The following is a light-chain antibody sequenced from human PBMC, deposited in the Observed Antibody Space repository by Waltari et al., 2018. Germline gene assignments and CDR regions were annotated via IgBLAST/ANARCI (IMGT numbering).Light chain of an antibody. CDR2: EVT. CDR1: SSDGGKYNL. Sequence: QSGLNQPASVSGSPGQSIPISCTGTSSDGGKYNLTSWYQQYPGTAPKLMVYEVTKRTSGVSDRFSGSKSGNTASLTIYGLQSEDEADYYCCSYAGLGIYVFGTGTKVTVL. J-gene: IGLJ1*01. CDR3: CSYAGLGIYV. V-gene: IGLV2-23*02.